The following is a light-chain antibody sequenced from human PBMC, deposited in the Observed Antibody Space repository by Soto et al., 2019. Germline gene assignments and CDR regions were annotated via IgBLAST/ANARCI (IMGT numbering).Light chain of an antibody. J-gene: IGKJ2*01. CDR1: QSINTW. V-gene: IGKV1-5*03. CDR2: KAS. Sequence: DIQMTQSPSTLSASEGDRVTITCRASQSINTWLAWYQQKPGKAPKLLIYKASSLGGGVPSRFSGSGSGTEFTLTISSLQPDDFAVYYCQQYNSHSSYTFGQGTKLEIK. CDR3: QQYNSHSSYT.